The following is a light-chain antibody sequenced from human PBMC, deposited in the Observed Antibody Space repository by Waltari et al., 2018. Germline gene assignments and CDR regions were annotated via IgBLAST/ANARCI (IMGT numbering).Light chain of an antibody. V-gene: IGKV3D-15*01. J-gene: IGKJ5*01. Sequence: ELVMTQPPVTLSVSPGARATRSCRDSQSVSSILVWYQHKPGQGASLLIYGAVTRATGIPDRCSGSGSGTEFTLTISSLQSEDFAVYYCQQYNNWPASTFGQGTRLEIK. CDR1: QSVSSI. CDR2: GAV. CDR3: QQYNNWPAST.